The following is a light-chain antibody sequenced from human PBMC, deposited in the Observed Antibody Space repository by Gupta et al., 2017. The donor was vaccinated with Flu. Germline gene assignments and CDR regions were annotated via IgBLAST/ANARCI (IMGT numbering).Light chain of an antibody. CDR3: CAYTCDNTVV. J-gene: IGLJ2*01. CDR1: SSYVDKFNL. CDR2: EVT. Sequence: SITIACTCTSSYVDKFNLVSWHQRQPGKAPTLIIDEVTKWPADIPTRFSGSKAGITSSLTISGLQDEDEADYYCCAYTCDNTVVYGGGTRLTVL. V-gene: IGLV2-23*02.